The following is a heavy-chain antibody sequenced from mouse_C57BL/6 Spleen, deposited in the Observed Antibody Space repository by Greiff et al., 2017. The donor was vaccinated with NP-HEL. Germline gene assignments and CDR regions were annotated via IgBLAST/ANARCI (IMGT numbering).Heavy chain of an antibody. CDR3: ATVWLRRGYFDY. CDR1: GYTFTSYW. CDR2: INPSNGGT. D-gene: IGHD2-2*01. V-gene: IGHV1-53*01. Sequence: QVQLQQSGTELVKPGASVKLSCKASGYTFTSYWTHWVKQRPGQGLEWIGNINPSNGGTNYNEKFKSKATLTVDKSSSTAYMQLSSLTSEDSAVYYCATVWLRRGYFDYWGQGTTLTVSS. J-gene: IGHJ2*01.